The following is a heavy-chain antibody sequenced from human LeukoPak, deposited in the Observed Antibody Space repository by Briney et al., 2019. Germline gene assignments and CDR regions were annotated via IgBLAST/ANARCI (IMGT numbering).Heavy chain of an antibody. CDR2: IYYSGST. J-gene: IGHJ4*02. V-gene: IGHV4-39*01. CDR1: GGSISSSSYY. CDR3: ARQTVDYAL. D-gene: IGHD2-2*01. Sequence: SETLFLTCTVSGGSISSSSYYWGWIRQPPGKGLEWIGSIYYSGSTYYNPSLKSRVTISVDTSKNQFSLKLSSVTAADTAVYYCARQTVDYALWGQGTLVTVSS.